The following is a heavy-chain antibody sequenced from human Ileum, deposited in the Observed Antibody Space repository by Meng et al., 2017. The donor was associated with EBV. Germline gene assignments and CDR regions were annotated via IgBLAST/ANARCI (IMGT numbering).Heavy chain of an antibody. CDR3: AKEQDDGDRGIHRIDS. V-gene: IGHV4-39*07. CDR1: GGSISTSSYF. J-gene: IGHJ5*01. CDR2: IHYNGGT. D-gene: IGHD5-18*01. Sequence: QLQLPESGPGLVKPSETLPLTCTVSGGSISTSSYFWGWNRQTPGKGLEWIGSIHYNGGTAYNPSLQSRVTMSVDTSKNQFSLRLTSVTAADTAVYYCAKEQDDGDRGIHRIDSWGQGTLVTVSS.